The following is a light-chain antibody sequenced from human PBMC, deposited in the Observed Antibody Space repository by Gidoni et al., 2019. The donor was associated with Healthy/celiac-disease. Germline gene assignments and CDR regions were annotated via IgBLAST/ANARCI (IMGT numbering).Light chain of an antibody. V-gene: IGLV2-14*01. CDR2: DVS. J-gene: IGLJ2*01. Sequence: QSALTPPASVSGSPGQSITIPCTGTSSDVGGYNYVSWYQQHPGKAPKLMIHDVSNRPSGVSNRFSGSKSGNTASLTISGLQAEDEADYYCSSYTSSSTLLFGGGTKLTVL. CDR3: SSYTSSSTLL. CDR1: SSDVGGYNY.